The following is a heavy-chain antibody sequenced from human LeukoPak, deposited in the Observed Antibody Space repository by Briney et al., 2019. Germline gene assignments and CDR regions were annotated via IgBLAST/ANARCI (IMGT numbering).Heavy chain of an antibody. CDR3: ARVNYDILTGYYYYYYYYMDV. V-gene: IGHV3-7*01. Sequence: GGSLRLSCAVSRFTFSSYWMSWVRQAPGKGLEWVANIKEDGSEKYYVDSVKGRFTISRDNAKNSLYLQMNSLRAEDTAVYYCARVNYDILTGYYYYYYYYMDVWGKGTTVTISS. D-gene: IGHD3-9*01. CDR2: IKEDGSEK. CDR1: RFTFSSYW. J-gene: IGHJ6*03.